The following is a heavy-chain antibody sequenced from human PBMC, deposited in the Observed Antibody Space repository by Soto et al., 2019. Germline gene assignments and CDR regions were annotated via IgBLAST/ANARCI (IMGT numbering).Heavy chain of an antibody. CDR2: IKTQNDGGTT. D-gene: IGHD1-1*01. Sequence: GGSLRLSCAASGFTFTNAWFNWVRQAPGKGLEWVGRIKTQNDGGTTDYAAPVKDRFTISRDDSKNSAYLQMDSLEIDDTAVYYCVRVDKQLGTTFFDHWGQGILVTVSS. V-gene: IGHV3-15*07. CDR3: VRVDKQLGTTFFDH. J-gene: IGHJ4*02. CDR1: GFTFTNAW.